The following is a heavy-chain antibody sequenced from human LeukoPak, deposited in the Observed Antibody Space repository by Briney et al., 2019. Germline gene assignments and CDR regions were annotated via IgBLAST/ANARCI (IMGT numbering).Heavy chain of an antibody. D-gene: IGHD3-22*01. CDR2: ISGYNGNT. CDR1: GYTFTSYG. Sequence: ASVKVSCKASGYTFTSYGISWVRQAPGQGLEWMGWISGYNGNTDYAQKYQGRVTMTTDTSTSTAYMELRSLRSDDTAVYYCARDAGYYDSRGAFDIWGQGTMVTVSS. J-gene: IGHJ3*02. V-gene: IGHV1-18*01. CDR3: ARDAGYYDSRGAFDI.